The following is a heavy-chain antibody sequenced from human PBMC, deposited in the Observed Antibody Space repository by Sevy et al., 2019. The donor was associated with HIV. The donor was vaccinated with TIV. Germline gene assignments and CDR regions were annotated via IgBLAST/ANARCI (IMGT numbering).Heavy chain of an antibody. D-gene: IGHD3-22*01. CDR3: ARVWNSDYYDSSGPNWFDP. Sequence: ASVKVSCKASGYTFTGYSMHWVRQAPGQGLEWMGWINPNSGGTNYAQKLQGRVTMTRDTSISTAYMELSRLKFDETAVYYCARVWNSDYYDSSGPNWFDPWGQGTLVTVSS. V-gene: IGHV1-2*02. J-gene: IGHJ5*02. CDR2: INPNSGGT. CDR1: GYTFTGYS.